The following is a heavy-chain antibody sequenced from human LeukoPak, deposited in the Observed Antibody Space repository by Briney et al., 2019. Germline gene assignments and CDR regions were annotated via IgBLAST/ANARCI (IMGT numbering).Heavy chain of an antibody. CDR3: TRDWGFGDPFDH. J-gene: IGHJ4*02. D-gene: IGHD3-10*01. CDR1: GGSINTDGYY. CDR2: IYYSGST. Sequence: SETLSLTCSVSGGSINTDGYYWSWIRQPPGKGLEWIGYIYYSGSTDYNPSLKSRVTISIDSSKSQFSLKLSSVTAADTAVYYCTRDWGFGDPFDHWGQGTLVTVSS. V-gene: IGHV4-61*08.